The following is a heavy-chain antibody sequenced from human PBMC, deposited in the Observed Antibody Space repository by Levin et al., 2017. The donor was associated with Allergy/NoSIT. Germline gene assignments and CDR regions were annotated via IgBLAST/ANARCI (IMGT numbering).Heavy chain of an antibody. CDR2: IYYSGST. Sequence: LRLSCTVSGGSISSGGYYWSWIRQHPGKGLEWIGYIYYSGSTYYNPSLKSRVTISVDTSKNQFSLKLSSVTAADTAVYYCARVGYCSGGSCYTQINWFDPWGQGTLVTVSS. V-gene: IGHV4-31*03. CDR1: GGSISSGGYY. J-gene: IGHJ5*02. CDR3: ARVGYCSGGSCYTQINWFDP. D-gene: IGHD2-15*01.